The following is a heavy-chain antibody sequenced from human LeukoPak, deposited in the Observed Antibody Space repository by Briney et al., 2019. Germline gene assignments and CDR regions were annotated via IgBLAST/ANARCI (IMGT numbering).Heavy chain of an antibody. CDR1: GGSISSSNW. J-gene: IGHJ5*02. D-gene: IGHD3-10*01. Sequence: SETLSLTCAVSGGSISSSNWWSWVRQPPGKGLEWIGEIYHSGSTNYNPSLKSRVTISVDKSKNQFSLKLSSVTAADTAVYYRARVAYYGSGSYRWFDPWGQGTLVTVSS. CDR3: ARVAYYGSGSYRWFDP. V-gene: IGHV4-4*02. CDR2: IYHSGST.